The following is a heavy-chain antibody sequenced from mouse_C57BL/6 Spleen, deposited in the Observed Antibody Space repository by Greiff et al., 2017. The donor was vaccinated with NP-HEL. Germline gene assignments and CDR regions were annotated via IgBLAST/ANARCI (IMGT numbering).Heavy chain of an antibody. D-gene: IGHD2-1*01. Sequence: QVQLQQSGPELVKPGASVKISCKASGYAFRSSWMNWVKQRPGKGLEWIGRIYPGDGDTNYNGKFKGKATLTADKSSSTAYMQLSSLTSEDSAVYFCARDLYYGPLYYAMDYWGQGTSVTVSS. J-gene: IGHJ4*01. V-gene: IGHV1-82*01. CDR2: IYPGDGDT. CDR3: ARDLYYGPLYYAMDY. CDR1: GYAFRSSW.